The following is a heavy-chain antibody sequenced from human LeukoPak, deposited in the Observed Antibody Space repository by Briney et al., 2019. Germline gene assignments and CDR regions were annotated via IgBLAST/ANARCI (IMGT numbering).Heavy chain of an antibody. D-gene: IGHD2-2*01. J-gene: IGHJ4*02. Sequence: PGGSLRLSCAASGFTFSSYEMNWVRQAPGKGLEWVAFIHYHGPEKYYGDSVKGRFTISRDNSKNTVYLQMNSLRAEDTAVYYCAKDVVGRQWVENYWGQGTLVTVSS. CDR1: GFTFSSYE. CDR2: IHYHGPEK. CDR3: AKDVVGRQWVENY. V-gene: IGHV3-30*02.